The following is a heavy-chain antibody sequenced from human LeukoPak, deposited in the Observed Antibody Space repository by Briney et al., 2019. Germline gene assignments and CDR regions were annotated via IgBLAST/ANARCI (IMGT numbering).Heavy chain of an antibody. CDR1: GFTFSSYS. Sequence: GGSLRLSCAASGFTFSSYSVNWVRQAPGKGLEWVSSISSSSSYIYYADSVKGRFTISRDNAKNSLYLQMNSLRAEDTAVYYCARDLLEPPRYMDVWGKGTTVTVSS. CDR2: ISSSSSYI. D-gene: IGHD1-1*01. V-gene: IGHV3-21*01. CDR3: ARDLLEPPRYMDV. J-gene: IGHJ6*03.